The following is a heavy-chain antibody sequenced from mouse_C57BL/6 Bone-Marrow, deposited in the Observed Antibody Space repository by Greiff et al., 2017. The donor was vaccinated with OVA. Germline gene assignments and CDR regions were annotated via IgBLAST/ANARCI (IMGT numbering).Heavy chain of an antibody. J-gene: IGHJ3*01. V-gene: IGHV5-4*01. CDR3: ARDRGRYDYPFAY. CDR1: GFTFSSYA. D-gene: IGHD2-4*01. Sequence: EVMLVESGGGLVKPGGSLKLSCAASGFTFSSYAMSWVRQTPEKRLEWVATISDGGSYTYYPDNVKGRFTISRDNAKNNLYLQMSHLKSEDTAMYYCARDRGRYDYPFAYWGQGTLVTVSA. CDR2: ISDGGSYT.